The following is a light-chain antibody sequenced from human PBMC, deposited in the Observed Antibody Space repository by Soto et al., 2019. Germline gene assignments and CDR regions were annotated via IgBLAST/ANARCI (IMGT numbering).Light chain of an antibody. Sequence: QSALTQPASVSGSPGQSITISCTGTSRDVGNYNLVSWYQHHPGKAPKLMIYEGTKRPSGVSDRFSGSKSGNTASLTISGLQAEDEADYYCSSYTSTATRVFGGGTKLTVL. CDR3: SSYTSTATRV. V-gene: IGLV2-14*02. J-gene: IGLJ3*02. CDR1: SRDVGNYNL. CDR2: EGT.